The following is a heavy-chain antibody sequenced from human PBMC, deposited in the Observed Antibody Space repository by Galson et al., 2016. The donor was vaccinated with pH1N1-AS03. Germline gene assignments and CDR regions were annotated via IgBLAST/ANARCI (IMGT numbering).Heavy chain of an antibody. D-gene: IGHD3-3*01. CDR1: GFSLAIYG. Sequence: SLRLSCAASGFSLAIYGMHWFRRAPGRGLEWVAVVKHDGIETDYADSVKGRFTISRDNSKNSVYLQMNSLRAEDTAVYYCVRGSGYYFDSWGQGTLVIVSS. CDR3: VRGSGYYFDS. V-gene: IGHV3-33*05. J-gene: IGHJ4*02. CDR2: VKHDGIET.